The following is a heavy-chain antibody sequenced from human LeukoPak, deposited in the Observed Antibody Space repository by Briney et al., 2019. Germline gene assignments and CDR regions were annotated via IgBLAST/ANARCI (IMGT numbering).Heavy chain of an antibody. V-gene: IGHV1-69*13. D-gene: IGHD1-1*01. CDR1: GYTFTSYY. J-gene: IGHJ4*02. Sequence: SVKVSCKASGYTFTSYYMHWVRQAPGQGLEWMGGIIPIFGTAKYAQNLQGRVTITADESTSIAYMELSSLRSEDTAVYYCARDRYLSQRYFDYWGQGTLVTVSS. CDR3: ARDRYLSQRYFDY. CDR2: IIPIFGTA.